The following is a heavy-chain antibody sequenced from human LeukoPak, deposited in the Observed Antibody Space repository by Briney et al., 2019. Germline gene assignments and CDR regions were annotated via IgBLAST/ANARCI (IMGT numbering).Heavy chain of an antibody. J-gene: IGHJ4*02. V-gene: IGHV3-15*07. CDR3: ITPLPYSAQ. CDR2: FKPKTDGETT. CDR1: GFTFSNAY. Sequence: GGSLRLSCAASGFTFSNAYMNWVRQAPGKGRGWFGRFKPKTDGETTEYAAPAKDRFSISRDDSKSMMYLQMNSLKTEDTAVYYCITPLPYSAQGGQGTLVTVSS. D-gene: IGHD2-21*01.